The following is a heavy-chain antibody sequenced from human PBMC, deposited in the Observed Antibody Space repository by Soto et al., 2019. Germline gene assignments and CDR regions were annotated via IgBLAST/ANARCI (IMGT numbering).Heavy chain of an antibody. D-gene: IGHD6-13*01. CDR1: GFTFSSYG. J-gene: IGHJ5*02. V-gene: IGHV3-33*01. CDR3: ARDFGAAAGNASANWFDP. CDR2: MWYDGSNK. Sequence: QVQLVESGGGVVQPGRSLRLSCAASGFTFSSYGMHWVRKAPGKGLEWVAVMWYDGSNKYYAGSVKGRFTISIAKSKNTSYLQLNMMRAEDTDVYYYARDFGAAAGNASANWFDPWGQGTLVTVSS.